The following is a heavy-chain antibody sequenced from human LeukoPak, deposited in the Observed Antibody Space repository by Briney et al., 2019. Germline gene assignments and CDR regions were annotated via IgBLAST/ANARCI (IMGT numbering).Heavy chain of an antibody. CDR3: TKGGDYSNYASWFDP. Sequence: GGSLRLSCAASRFTFNFYSMNWVRQAPGKGLEWISYISGSGDTIYYADSVKGQFTISRDNSKNTLFLQMNSLRADDTAVYYCTKGGDYSNYASWFDPWGQGTLVTVSS. V-gene: IGHV3-48*01. D-gene: IGHD4-11*01. CDR1: RFTFNFYS. CDR2: ISGSGDTI. J-gene: IGHJ5*02.